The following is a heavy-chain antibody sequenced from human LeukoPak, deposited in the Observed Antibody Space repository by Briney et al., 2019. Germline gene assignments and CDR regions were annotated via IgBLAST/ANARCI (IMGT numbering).Heavy chain of an antibody. V-gene: IGHV4-34*01. CDR2: INHSGST. Sequence: SETLSLTCAVYGGSFSGYYWSWIRQPPGKGLEWIGEINHSGSTNYNPSLKSRVTISVDTSKNQFSLKLSSVTAADTAVYYCARGRGFDPWGQGTLVTVAS. CDR3: ARGRGFDP. CDR1: GGSFSGYY. J-gene: IGHJ5*02.